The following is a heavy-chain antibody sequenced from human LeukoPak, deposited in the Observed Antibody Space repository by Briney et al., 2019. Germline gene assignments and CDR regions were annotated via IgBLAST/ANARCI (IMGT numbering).Heavy chain of an antibody. Sequence: PGASVKVSCKASGGTFSSYAISWVRQAPGQGLEWMGGIIPIFGTANYAQKFQGRVTITADESTSTAYMELSSLRSEDTAVYYCAREGAETYYDFWSGYLQRYYYYYGMDVWGQGTTVTVSS. CDR3: AREGAETYYDFWSGYLQRYYYYYGMDV. J-gene: IGHJ6*02. D-gene: IGHD3-3*01. CDR2: IIPIFGTA. V-gene: IGHV1-69*13. CDR1: GGTFSSYA.